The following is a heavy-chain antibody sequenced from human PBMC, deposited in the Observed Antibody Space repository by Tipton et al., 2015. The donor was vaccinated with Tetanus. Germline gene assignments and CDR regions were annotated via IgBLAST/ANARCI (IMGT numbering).Heavy chain of an antibody. CDR3: AKDRAAGGPGAS. CDR2: ISVRGSHT. J-gene: IGHJ5*02. CDR1: GFTFSNYA. Sequence: SLRLSCAASGFTFSNYAMAWVRQAPGKGLEWVSGISVRGSHTYYADPVKGRFSVSRDNSKNTVYLQMNSLRDEDTAVYYCAKDRAAGGPGASWGQGTLVTVSS. D-gene: IGHD6-13*01. V-gene: IGHV3-23*01.